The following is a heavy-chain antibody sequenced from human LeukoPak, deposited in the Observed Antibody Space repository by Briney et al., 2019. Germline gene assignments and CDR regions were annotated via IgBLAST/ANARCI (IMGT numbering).Heavy chain of an antibody. CDR3: AKGGYSSSWYY. D-gene: IGHD6-13*01. V-gene: IGHV3-30*18. J-gene: IGHJ4*02. CDR2: ISYDGSNK. CDR1: GFTFSSYG. Sequence: GGSLRLSCAASGFTFSSYGMHWVRQAPGKGLEWVAVISYDGSNKYYADSVKGRFTISRDNSKNTLYLQMNSLRAEDTAVYYCAKGGYSSSWYYWGQGTLVTVSS.